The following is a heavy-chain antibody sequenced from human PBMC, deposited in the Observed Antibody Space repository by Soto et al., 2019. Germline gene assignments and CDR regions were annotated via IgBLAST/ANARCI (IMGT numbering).Heavy chain of an antibody. Sequence: GGSLRLSCAASGFTFDDYGMSRVRQAPGKGLEWVSGINWNGGSTGYADSVKGRFTISRDNAKNSLYLQMNSLRAEDTALYHSARAGAYLLPPNFNSGGKGTRVTVSS. CDR3: ARAGAYLLPPNFNS. D-gene: IGHD2-15*01. CDR1: GFTFDDYG. V-gene: IGHV3-20*01. J-gene: IGHJ4*02. CDR2: INWNGGST.